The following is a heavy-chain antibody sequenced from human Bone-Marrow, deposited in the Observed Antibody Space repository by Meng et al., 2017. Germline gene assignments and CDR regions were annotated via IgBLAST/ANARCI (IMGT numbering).Heavy chain of an antibody. CDR1: GFTFSSYA. CDR2: IRGSGGDI. Sequence: GESLKISCAVSGFTFSSYAMSWVRQAPGKGLEWVSSIRGSGGDIYYADSVKGRFTISRDNSKNTLYLQMNSLRAEDTAVYYCAREFRDGYSYGYSGYYFDYWGQGTLVTGYS. D-gene: IGHD5-18*01. CDR3: AREFRDGYSYGYSGYYFDY. V-gene: IGHV3-23*01. J-gene: IGHJ4*02.